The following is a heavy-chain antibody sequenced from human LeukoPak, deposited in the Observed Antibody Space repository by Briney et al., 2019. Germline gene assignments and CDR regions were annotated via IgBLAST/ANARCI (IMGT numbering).Heavy chain of an antibody. CDR2: IYTTGST. CDR1: GGSISSYY. D-gene: IGHD6-19*01. V-gene: IGHV4-4*07. Sequence: SETLSPTCTVSGGSISSYYWTWIRQPAGKGLEWIGRIYTTGSTNYNPSLNSRVTMSVDTSKKQFSLKLSSVTAADTAVYYCATHIAVAGKAGFDYWGQGTLVTVSS. J-gene: IGHJ4*02. CDR3: ATHIAVAGKAGFDY.